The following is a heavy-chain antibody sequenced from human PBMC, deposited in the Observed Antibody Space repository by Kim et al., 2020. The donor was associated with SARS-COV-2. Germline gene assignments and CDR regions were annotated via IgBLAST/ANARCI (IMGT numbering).Heavy chain of an antibody. CDR3: ARGRGIAAAVDY. CDR2: ISYDGSNK. V-gene: IGHV3-30*04. J-gene: IGHJ4*02. D-gene: IGHD6-13*01. Sequence: GGSLRLSCAASGFTFSSYAMHWVRQAPGKGLEWVAVISYDGSNKYYADSVKGRFTISRDNSKNTLYLQMNSLRAEDTAVYYCARGRGIAAAVDYWGQGTPVTVSS. CDR1: GFTFSSYA.